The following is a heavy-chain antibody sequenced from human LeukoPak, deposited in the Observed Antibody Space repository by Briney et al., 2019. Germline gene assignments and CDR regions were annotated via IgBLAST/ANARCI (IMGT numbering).Heavy chain of an antibody. V-gene: IGHV1-18*01. CDR2: ISAYNGNT. CDR1: GYTFTSYG. Sequence: GASVKVSCKASGYTFTSYGISWVRQAPGQGLEWMGGISAYNGNTNYAQKLQGRVTMTTDTSPSTAYMELRSLRSDDTAVYYCAREWDYYDSSGYGDYWGQGTLVTVSS. CDR3: AREWDYYDSSGYGDY. J-gene: IGHJ4*02. D-gene: IGHD3-22*01.